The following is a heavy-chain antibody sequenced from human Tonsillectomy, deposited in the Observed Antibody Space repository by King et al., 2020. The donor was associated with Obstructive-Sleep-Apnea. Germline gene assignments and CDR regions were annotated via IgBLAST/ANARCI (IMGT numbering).Heavy chain of an antibody. CDR2: IISTGDDT. CDR3: VKPFGYVSSTEYFDY. V-gene: IGHV3-64D*06. D-gene: IGHD3-16*01. Sequence: VQLVESGGDLVQPGGSLRLSCSASGFPFSSFAMFWVRQGPGKGLEYVALIISTGDDTFYADSVKGRFTITRENSKGTLYIQMTSPRVEDTAVYYCVKPFGYVSSTEYFDYWGQGTLVTVSS. CDR1: GFPFSSFA. J-gene: IGHJ4*02.